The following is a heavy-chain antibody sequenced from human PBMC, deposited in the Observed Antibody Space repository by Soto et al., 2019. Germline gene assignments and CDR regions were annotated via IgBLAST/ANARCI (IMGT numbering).Heavy chain of an antibody. CDR3: ARDGGPWFGESDAFDI. CDR1: GGSISSYY. J-gene: IGHJ3*02. Sequence: SETLSLTCTVSGGSISSYYWSWIRQPPGKGLEWIGYIYYSGSTNYNPSLKSRVTISVDTSKNQFSLKLSSVTAADTAVYYCARDGGPWFGESDAFDIWGQGTMVTVSS. D-gene: IGHD3-10*01. CDR2: IYYSGST. V-gene: IGHV4-59*01.